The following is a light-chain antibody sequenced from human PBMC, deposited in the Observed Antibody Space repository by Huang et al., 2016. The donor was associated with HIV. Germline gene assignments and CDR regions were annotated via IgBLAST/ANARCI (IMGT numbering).Light chain of an antibody. CDR1: QSIDNN. CDR3: QQYKIWPYT. V-gene: IGKV3-15*01. CDR2: GAS. J-gene: IGKJ2*01. Sequence: EITMTQSPATVSVSPGERVTLSCRASQSIDNNLAWFQQKSGLAPSPLIYGASARAASFPARFSGSGSGTEFTLAISSLQSEDRALYYCQQYKIWPYTFGQGTKLEI.